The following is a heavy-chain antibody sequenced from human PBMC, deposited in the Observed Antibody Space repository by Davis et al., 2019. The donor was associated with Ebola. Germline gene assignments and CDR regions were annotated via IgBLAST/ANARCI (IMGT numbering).Heavy chain of an antibody. J-gene: IGHJ6*02. CDR2: INPNSGGT. Sequence: ASVKVSCKASGYTFTGYYIHWVRQAPGQGLEWMGWINPNSGGTNYAQKFQGRVTMTRDTSISTAYMELSRLRSDDTAVYYCARSLGYCSGGSCYSEVIYYYYGMDVWDQGTTVTVSS. V-gene: IGHV1-2*02. CDR1: GYTFTGYY. CDR3: ARSLGYCSGGSCYSEVIYYYYGMDV. D-gene: IGHD2-15*01.